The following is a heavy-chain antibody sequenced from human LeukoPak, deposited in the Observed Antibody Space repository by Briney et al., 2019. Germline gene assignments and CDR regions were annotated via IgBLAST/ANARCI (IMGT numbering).Heavy chain of an antibody. Sequence: GGSLRLSCAAPGFTLSSYAMSWVRQAPGKGLEWVSAISGSGGSTYHADSVKGRFTISRDNSKNTLYLQMNSLRAEDTAVYYCAKDRDSSGWYGYFDYWGQGTLVTVSS. CDR2: ISGSGGST. J-gene: IGHJ4*02. D-gene: IGHD6-19*01. V-gene: IGHV3-23*01. CDR1: GFTLSSYA. CDR3: AKDRDSSGWYGYFDY.